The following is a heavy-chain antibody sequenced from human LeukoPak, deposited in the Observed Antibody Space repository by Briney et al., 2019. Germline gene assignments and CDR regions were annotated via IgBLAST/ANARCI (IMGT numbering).Heavy chain of an antibody. Sequence: ASVKVSCKASGYTFTGYYMHWVRQAPGQGLEWMGWINPNSGVTNYAQKFQGRVTMTRDTSISTAYMELSRLRSDDTAVYYCARGFDYYDSSGYSLDIWGQGTMVTVSS. CDR1: GYTFTGYY. CDR2: INPNSGVT. J-gene: IGHJ3*02. CDR3: ARGFDYYDSSGYSLDI. D-gene: IGHD3-22*01. V-gene: IGHV1-2*02.